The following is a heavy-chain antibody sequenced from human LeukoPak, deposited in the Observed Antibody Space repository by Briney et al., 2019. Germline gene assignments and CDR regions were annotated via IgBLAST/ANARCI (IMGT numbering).Heavy chain of an antibody. CDR1: GGTFSSYA. J-gene: IGHJ4*02. CDR2: IIPIFGTA. D-gene: IGHD3-3*01. CDR3: ARGHRSRITIFGVGS. Sequence: SVKASCKASGGTFSSYAISWVRQAPGQGLEWMGGIIPIFGTANYAQKFQGRVTITADESTSTAYMELSSLRSEDTAVYYCARGHRSRITIFGVGSWGQGTLVTVSS. V-gene: IGHV1-69*01.